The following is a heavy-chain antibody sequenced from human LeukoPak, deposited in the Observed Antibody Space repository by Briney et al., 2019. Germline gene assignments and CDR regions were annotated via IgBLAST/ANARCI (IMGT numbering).Heavy chain of an antibody. CDR1: AFTFSSYW. CDR3: ARDLGNNCGAEGKDF. Sequence: GRSLTLSCAASAFTFSSYWMHWVRQAQGDLLVWVSRISSDKGSTSYAATVKGRFTMTRDKATNTLYLQMNSLRAEDTAVYYCARDLGNNCGAEGKDFWGQGTMVTVSS. D-gene: IGHD2-21*01. J-gene: IGHJ3*01. V-gene: IGHV3-74*01. CDR2: ISSDKGST.